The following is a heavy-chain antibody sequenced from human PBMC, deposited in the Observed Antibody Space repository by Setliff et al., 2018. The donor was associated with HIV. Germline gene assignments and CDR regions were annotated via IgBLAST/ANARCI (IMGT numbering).Heavy chain of an antibody. V-gene: IGHV3-33*03. CDR3: AKAVRYGGYSYFYYGFDV. CDR1: GFGFSVYG. D-gene: IGHD2-2*03. Sequence: GSLRLSCEVFGFGFSVYGFHWVRQAPGKGLEWVAVIWYDGGGKEYGDSVKGRFTISRDDSKNTLYLQMNSLRDEDTAIYYCAKAVRYGGYSYFYYGFDVWGQGTTVTVSS. CDR2: IWYDGGGK. J-gene: IGHJ6*02.